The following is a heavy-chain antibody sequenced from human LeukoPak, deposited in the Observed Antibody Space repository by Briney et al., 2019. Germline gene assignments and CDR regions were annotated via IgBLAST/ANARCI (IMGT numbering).Heavy chain of an antibody. D-gene: IGHD2-21*02. J-gene: IGHJ6*04. Sequence: SVKVSCKASGYTFTSYGISWVRQAPGQGLEWMGGIIPIFGTANYAQKFQGRVTITADESTSTAYMELSSLRSEDTAVYYCASTARNYYYYGMDVWGKGTTVTVSS. CDR3: ASTARNYYYYGMDV. V-gene: IGHV1-69*13. CDR1: GYTFTSYG. CDR2: IIPIFGTA.